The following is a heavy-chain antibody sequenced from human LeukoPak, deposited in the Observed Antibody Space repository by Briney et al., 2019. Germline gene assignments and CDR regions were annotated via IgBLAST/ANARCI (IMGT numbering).Heavy chain of an antibody. CDR3: ARVRYTEYYFDY. CDR1: GYTFTGYY. J-gene: IGHJ4*02. V-gene: IGHV1-2*02. Sequence: ASVTVSCKASGYTFTGYYMHWVRQAPGQGLEWMGWINPNSGGTNYAQKFQGRVTMTTDTSTGTAYMELRSLRSDDTAVYYCARVRYTEYYFDYWGQGTLVTVSS. CDR2: INPNSGGT. D-gene: IGHD5-18*01.